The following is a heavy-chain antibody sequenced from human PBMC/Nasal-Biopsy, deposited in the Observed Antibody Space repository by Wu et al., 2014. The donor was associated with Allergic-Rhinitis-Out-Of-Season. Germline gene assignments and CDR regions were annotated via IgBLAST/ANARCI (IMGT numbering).Heavy chain of an antibody. J-gene: IGHJ4*02. CDR1: GFTFSSYG. V-gene: IGHV3-33*01. Sequence: LRLSCAASGFTFSSYGMHWVRQAPGKGLEWVAVIWYDGSNKYYADSVKGRFTISRDNSKNTLYLQMNSLRAEDTAVYYCARGWYYYDSSGYYFDYWGQGALVTVSS. CDR3: ARGWYYYDSSGYYFDY. D-gene: IGHD3-22*01. CDR2: IWYDGSNK.